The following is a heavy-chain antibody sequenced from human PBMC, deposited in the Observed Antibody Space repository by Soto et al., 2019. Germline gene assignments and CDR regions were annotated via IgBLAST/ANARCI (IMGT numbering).Heavy chain of an antibody. D-gene: IGHD5-18*01. CDR1: GFTFSSYA. CDR3: ARRYSYDLRSPLDY. V-gene: IGHV3-30-3*01. CDR2: ISYDGSNK. Sequence: PGGSLRLSCAASGFTFSSYAMHWVCQAPGKGLEWVAVISYDGSNKYYADSVKGRFTISRDNSKNTLYLQMNSLRAEDTAVYYCARRYSYDLRSPLDYWGQGT. J-gene: IGHJ4*02.